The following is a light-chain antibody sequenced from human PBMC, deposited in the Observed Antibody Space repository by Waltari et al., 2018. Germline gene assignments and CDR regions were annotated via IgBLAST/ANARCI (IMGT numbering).Light chain of an antibody. CDR2: AAS. V-gene: IGKV3-15*01. J-gene: IGKJ2*01. CDR1: QSVSSN. CDR3: QQYNNWPPGDT. Sequence: EIVMTQSPATLSVSPGERATLSCRARQSVSSNLAWYQQKPGQAPRLLIYAASTRATGIPARFSGRGSGTEFTLTISSLQSEDFAVYYCQQYNNWPPGDTFGQGTKLEI.